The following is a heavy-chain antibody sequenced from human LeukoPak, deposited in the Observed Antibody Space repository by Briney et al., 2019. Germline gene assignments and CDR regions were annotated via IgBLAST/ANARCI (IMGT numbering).Heavy chain of an antibody. Sequence: GGSLRLSCAASGFTFSSYAMSWVRQAPGKGLEWVSAISGSGGSTYYADSVKGRFTISRDNAKNSLYLQMNSLRAEDTAVYYCARGYSYGASGFDYWGQGTLVTVSS. J-gene: IGHJ4*02. CDR2: ISGSGGST. CDR3: ARGYSYGASGFDY. V-gene: IGHV3-23*01. CDR1: GFTFSSYA. D-gene: IGHD5-18*01.